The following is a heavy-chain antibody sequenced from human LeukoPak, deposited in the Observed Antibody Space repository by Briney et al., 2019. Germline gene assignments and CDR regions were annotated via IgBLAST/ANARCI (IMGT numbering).Heavy chain of an antibody. J-gene: IGHJ4*02. D-gene: IGHD6-19*01. Sequence: SETLSLTCTVSGGSISSYYWSWIRQPSGKGLEWIGYIYYSGSTSYNPSLKSRVTISVDTSKNQFSLKLSSVTAADTAVYYCARHPLDSSGWYPWDYWGQGTLVTVSS. CDR1: GGSISSYY. CDR2: IYYSGST. CDR3: ARHPLDSSGWYPWDY. V-gene: IGHV4-59*08.